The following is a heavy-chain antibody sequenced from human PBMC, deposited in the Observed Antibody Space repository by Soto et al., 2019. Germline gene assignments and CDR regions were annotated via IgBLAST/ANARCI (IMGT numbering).Heavy chain of an antibody. J-gene: IGHJ4*02. CDR3: ASGYRDSSGYYFGY. D-gene: IGHD3-22*01. V-gene: IGHV1-69*06. CDR1: GGTFSSYA. Sequence: SVKVSCKASGGTFSSYAISWVRQAPGQGLEWMGGIIPIFGTANYAQKFQGRVTITADKSTSTAYMELSSLRSEDTAVYYCASGYRDSSGYYFGYWGQGTLVTVSS. CDR2: IIPIFGTA.